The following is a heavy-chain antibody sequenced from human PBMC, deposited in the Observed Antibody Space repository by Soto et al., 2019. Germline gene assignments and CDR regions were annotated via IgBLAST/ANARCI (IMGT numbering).Heavy chain of an antibody. Sequence: GGSLRLSCAASGFTFSSFWICWIRQTPGKGLEWVTNMNQDGSEIAYADSVKGRFTVSRDNVKNAVYLQMNSLTVEDTAVYFCARDFSYQRFDHWGQGALVTVSS. CDR2: MNQDGSEI. CDR3: ARDFSYQRFDH. D-gene: IGHD3-16*02. CDR1: GFTFSSFW. J-gene: IGHJ4*02. V-gene: IGHV3-7*01.